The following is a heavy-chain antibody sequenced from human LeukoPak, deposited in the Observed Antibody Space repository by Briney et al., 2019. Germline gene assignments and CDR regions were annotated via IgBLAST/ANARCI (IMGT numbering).Heavy chain of an antibody. V-gene: IGHV3-21*01. CDR2: ISTSSSYI. CDR3: GRDLGVYSYGSHFDY. CDR1: GLTLSSYS. J-gene: IGHJ4*02. D-gene: IGHD5-18*01. Sequence: GGSLRLSCAPSGLTLSSYSVNWVRQARGKGVEWVSSISTSSSYIYYADSVKGRFTISRDNARNSLYLHMNSLRAEDTAVYYCGRDLGVYSYGSHFDYWGQGTLVTVSS.